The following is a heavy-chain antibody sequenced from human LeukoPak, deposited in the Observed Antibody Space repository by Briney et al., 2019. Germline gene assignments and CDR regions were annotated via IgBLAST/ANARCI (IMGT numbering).Heavy chain of an antibody. J-gene: IGHJ4*02. CDR3: ARAQGSTPNDY. CDR1: GYTFTSYG. CDR2: ISAYNGNT. D-gene: IGHD3-10*01. V-gene: IGHV1-18*01. Sequence: ASVKVSCKASGYTFTSYGISWVRQAPGQGLEWMGWISAYNGNTNYAQKLQGRVTMTTDTSTSTVYMELSSLRSEDTAVYYCARAQGSTPNDYWGQGTLVTVSS.